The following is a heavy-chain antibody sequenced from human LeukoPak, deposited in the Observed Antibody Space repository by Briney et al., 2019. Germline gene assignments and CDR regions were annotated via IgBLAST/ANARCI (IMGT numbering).Heavy chain of an antibody. V-gene: IGHV4-34*01. CDR2: INHSGST. Sequence: SETLSLTCAVYGGSFSGYYWSWIRQPPGKGLEWIGEINHSGSTNCNPSLKSRVTISVDTSKNQFSLKLSSVTAADTAVYHCARFDFWSGYHWGTFDIWGQGTMVTVSS. CDR1: GGSFSGYY. CDR3: ARFDFWSGYHWGTFDI. D-gene: IGHD3-3*01. J-gene: IGHJ3*02.